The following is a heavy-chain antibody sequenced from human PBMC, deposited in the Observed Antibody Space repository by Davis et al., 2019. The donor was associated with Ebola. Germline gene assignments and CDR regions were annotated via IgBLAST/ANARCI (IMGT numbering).Heavy chain of an antibody. J-gene: IGHJ4*02. CDR2: ISYDGSNK. V-gene: IGHV3-30*18. CDR3: AKDLRLSFDY. Sequence: GESLKISCKGSGFIFTVYDMSWVRQAPGKGLEWVAVISYDGSNKYYADSVKGRFTISRDNSKNTLYLQMNSLRAEDTAVYYCAKDLRLSFDYWGQGTLVTVSS. D-gene: IGHD2-21*02. CDR1: GFIFTVYD.